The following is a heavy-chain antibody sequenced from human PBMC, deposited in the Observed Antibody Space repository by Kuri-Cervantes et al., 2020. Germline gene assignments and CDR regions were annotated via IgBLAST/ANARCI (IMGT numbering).Heavy chain of an antibody. V-gene: IGHV1-8*02. J-gene: IGHJ4*02. Sequence: ASVKVSCKASGGTFSSYAISWVRQAPGQGLEWMGWMNPNSGNTGYAQKFQGRVTMTRNTSISTAYMELSSLRAEDTAIYYCVHYSLGQGTLVTVSS. CDR3: VHYS. CDR1: GGTFSSYA. CDR2: MNPNSGNT.